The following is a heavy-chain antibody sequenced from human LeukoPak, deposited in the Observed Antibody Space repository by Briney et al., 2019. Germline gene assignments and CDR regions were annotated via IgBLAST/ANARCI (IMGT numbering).Heavy chain of an antibody. CDR2: ISGSGGST. D-gene: IGHD3-10*01. CDR3: AKKDVLLWFGELSPLDY. CDR1: GFTFSSYA. J-gene: IGHJ4*02. Sequence: GGSLRLSCAASGFTFSSYAKSWVRQAPGKGLEWVSAISGSGGSTNYADSVKGRFTISRDNSKNTLYLQMNSLRAEDTAVYYCAKKDVLLWFGELSPLDYWGQGTLVTVSS. V-gene: IGHV3-23*01.